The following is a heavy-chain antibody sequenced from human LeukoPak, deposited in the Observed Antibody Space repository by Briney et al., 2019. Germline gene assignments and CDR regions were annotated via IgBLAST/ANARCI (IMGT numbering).Heavy chain of an antibody. V-gene: IGHV3-23*01. CDR2: IDGSGGST. J-gene: IGHJ4*02. Sequence: GGSLRLSCAASGFTFSSYAMSWFRQAPGRGLEWVSAIDGSGGSTYYADSVKGRFTISRDNSKDTLYLQMNSLRAEDTAIYYCAKDRRLPWDYFDSWGQGTLVTVSS. CDR3: AKDRRLPWDYFDS. CDR1: GFTFSSYA. D-gene: IGHD5-12*01.